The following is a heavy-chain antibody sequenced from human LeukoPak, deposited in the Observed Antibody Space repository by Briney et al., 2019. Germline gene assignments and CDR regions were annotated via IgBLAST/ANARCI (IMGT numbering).Heavy chain of an antibody. Sequence: GGSLRLSCAASGFTFSSYSMNWVRQAPGKGLEWVSSISSSSSYIYYADSVKGRFTISRDNAKNSLYLQMNSLRAEDTAVYYCAREGAWSSYDYVWGSYRPTFADMNDSRGFDPWGQGTLVTVSS. D-gene: IGHD3-16*01. V-gene: IGHV3-21*01. CDR2: ISSSSSYI. CDR1: GFTFSSYS. J-gene: IGHJ5*02. CDR3: AREGAWSSYDYVWGSYRPTFADMNDSRGFDP.